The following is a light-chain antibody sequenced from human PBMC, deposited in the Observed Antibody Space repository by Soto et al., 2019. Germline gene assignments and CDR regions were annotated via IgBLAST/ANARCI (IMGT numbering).Light chain of an antibody. CDR2: ASS. CDR3: QKYYSYPFT. CDR1: QGISSY. V-gene: IGKV1-8*01. Sequence: AIRMTQSPSSFSASTGDRVTITCRASQGISSYLAWYQQKPGKAPKLLIYASSPLGSGVPSRFSGSGSGTDFTLTISCLQSEDFATYYCQKYYSYPFTFGPGTKVDIK. J-gene: IGKJ3*01.